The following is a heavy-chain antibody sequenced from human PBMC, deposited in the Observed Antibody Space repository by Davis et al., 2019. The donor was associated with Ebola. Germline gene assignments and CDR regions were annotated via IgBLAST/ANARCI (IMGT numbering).Heavy chain of an antibody. CDR1: GFSFSGYW. CDR2: IKQDGSET. J-gene: IGHJ6*02. Sequence: GESLKISCAASGFSFSGYWMAWVRQAPGKGLEWVANIKQDGSETYHVDSVKGRFTISRDNAKNSLYLQMNSLRAEDTAVYYCASRIVVVPAAIWADYYYGMDVWGQGTTVTVSS. V-gene: IGHV3-7*01. CDR3: ASRIVVVPAAIWADYYYGMDV. D-gene: IGHD2-2*02.